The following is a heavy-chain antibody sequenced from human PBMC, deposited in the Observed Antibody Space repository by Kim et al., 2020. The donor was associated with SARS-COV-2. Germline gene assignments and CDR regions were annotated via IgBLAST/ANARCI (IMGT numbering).Heavy chain of an antibody. CDR3: ARGGMGGTSPDCDY. CDR2: NNPGSGGT. D-gene: IGHD3-16*01. V-gene: IGHV1-2*06. J-gene: IGHJ4*02. CDR1: GYTFTDYF. Sequence: ASVKVSCKASGYTFTDYFVRWVRQAPGQGREWMGRNNPGSGGTDYAQNFQGRVTMTRDTAITTAYMDLSRRRDDDTAVYYCARGGMGGTSPDCDYWGQGT.